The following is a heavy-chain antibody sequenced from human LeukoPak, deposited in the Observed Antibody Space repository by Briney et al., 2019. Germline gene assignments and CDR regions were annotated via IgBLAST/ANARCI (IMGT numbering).Heavy chain of an antibody. CDR1: GFTFDDYA. J-gene: IGHJ4*02. CDR2: ISWNSGSI. D-gene: IGHD3-22*01. V-gene: IGHV3-9*01. Sequence: GGSLRLSRAASGFTFDDYAMHWVRQAPGKGLEWVSGISWNSGSIGCADSVKGRFTISRDNAKNSLYLQMNSLRAEDTALYYCAKATGDYYDSSGYYYFDYWGQGTLVTVSS. CDR3: AKATGDYYDSSGYYYFDY.